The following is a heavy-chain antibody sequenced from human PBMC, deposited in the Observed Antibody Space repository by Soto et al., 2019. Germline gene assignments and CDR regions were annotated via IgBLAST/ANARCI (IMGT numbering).Heavy chain of an antibody. V-gene: IGHV3-23*01. CDR1: GFTFSSYA. Sequence: EVQLLESGGGLVQPGGSLRLSCAASGFTFSSYAMSWVRQAPGKGLEWVSAISGSGGSTYYADSVKGRFTISRDNSKNTLYLQMNSQGAEDTALYFCAGRSATPNDWGRGTLVTVS. J-gene: IGHJ4*02. D-gene: IGHD1-1*01. CDR2: ISGSGGST. CDR3: AGRSATPND.